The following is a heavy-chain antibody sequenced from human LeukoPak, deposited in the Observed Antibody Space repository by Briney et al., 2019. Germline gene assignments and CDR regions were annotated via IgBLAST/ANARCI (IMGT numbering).Heavy chain of an antibody. J-gene: IGHJ3*02. V-gene: IGHV3-11*04. CDR1: GFTFTDHY. D-gene: IGHD3-3*01. CDR3: ARVMSGYYVVLDI. CDR2: ISSSGDVT. Sequence: GGSLRLSCAASGFTFTDHYMSWVRQAPGKGLEWVSYISSSGDVTYYADSVKGRFTVSRDNAKNSLYLQMNSLRAEDTAVYYCARVMSGYYVVLDIWGQGTMVTVSS.